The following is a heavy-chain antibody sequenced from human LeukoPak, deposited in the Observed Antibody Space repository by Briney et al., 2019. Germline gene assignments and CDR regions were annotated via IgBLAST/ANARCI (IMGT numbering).Heavy chain of an antibody. CDR2: TYYRYKWYN. D-gene: IGHD3-10*01. CDR3: ARDLLIRGYGSERQKYYFDY. CDR1: GDSVPSNSAA. Sequence: SQTLSLTCALSGDSVPSNSAAWNWIRQSPSRGLEWLGRTYYRYKWYNDYAVSVKSRITINSDTSKSQFSLQLNSVTPEDTAVYYCARDLLIRGYGSERQKYYFDYWGQGTLVTVSS. V-gene: IGHV6-1*01. J-gene: IGHJ4*02.